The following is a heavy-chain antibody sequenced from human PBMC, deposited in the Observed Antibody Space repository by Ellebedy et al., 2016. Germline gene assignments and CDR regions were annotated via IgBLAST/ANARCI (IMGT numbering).Heavy chain of an antibody. CDR2: INPSGDYT. CDR3: ARGTTYDPLTGNPTRPHFDL. Sequence: ASVKVSCXASGYTLTNYYLHWVRQAPGQGLEWMGIINPSGDYTYYTQKFQGRLTMTRDLSLNTVYIDLSSLRSDDTAFYFCARGTTYDPLTGNPTRPHFDLWGQGTPVTVSS. D-gene: IGHD3-9*01. V-gene: IGHV1-46*01. J-gene: IGHJ4*02. CDR1: GYTLTNYY.